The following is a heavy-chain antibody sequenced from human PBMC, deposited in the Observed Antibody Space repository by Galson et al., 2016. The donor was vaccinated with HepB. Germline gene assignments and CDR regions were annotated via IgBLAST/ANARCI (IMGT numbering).Heavy chain of an antibody. CDR2: ISGSGDTT. D-gene: IGHD6-13*01. Sequence: FLRLSCAGTGFTFSPYAMSWVRQAPGKRLEWVSAISGSGDTTYYADSVKGRFSISRDNSKNTLYLQMSSLTAEDTAVYYCAKWSDAAATYWGQGALVTVSS. V-gene: IGHV3-23*01. J-gene: IGHJ4*02. CDR3: AKWSDAAATY. CDR1: GFTFSPYA.